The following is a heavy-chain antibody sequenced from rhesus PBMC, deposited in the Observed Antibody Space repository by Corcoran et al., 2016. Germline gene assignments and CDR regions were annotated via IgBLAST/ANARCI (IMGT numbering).Heavy chain of an antibody. J-gene: IGHJ4*01. Sequence: EVQLVQSGAEVKRPGESLKISCKTSGYSFTSYWISWVRQMPGTGLEWMGAIDPSDADTRDSPAVQGQVTISADKSISTTDLQGSSLKASDSATYYCAKRSGYYFDYWGQGVLVTVSS. CDR1: GYSFTSYW. V-gene: IGHV5-2*01. CDR3: AKRSGYYFDY. D-gene: IGHD1-44*02. CDR2: IDPSDADT.